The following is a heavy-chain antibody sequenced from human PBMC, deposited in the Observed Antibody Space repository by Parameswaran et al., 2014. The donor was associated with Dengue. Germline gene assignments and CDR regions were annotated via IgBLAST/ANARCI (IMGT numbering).Heavy chain of an antibody. Sequence: WIRQPPGKGLEWVAVISYDGSNKYYADSVKGRFTISRDNSRNTLYLQMNSLRAEDTAVYYCAKAHSSGWYYFDYWGQGTLVTVSS. CDR2: ISYDGSNK. V-gene: IGHV3-30*18. J-gene: IGHJ4*02. CDR3: AKAHSSGWYYFDY. D-gene: IGHD6-19*01.